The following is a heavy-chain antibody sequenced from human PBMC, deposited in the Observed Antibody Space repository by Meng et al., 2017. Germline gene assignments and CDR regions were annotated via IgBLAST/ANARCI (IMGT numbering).Heavy chain of an antibody. CDR3: ARDGGITIFGVVTPDYYYYYGMDV. D-gene: IGHD3-3*01. CDR1: GLTFSSYE. J-gene: IGHJ6*02. Sequence: GGSLRLSCAASGLTFSSYEMNWVRQAPGKGLEGVSYISSSGSTIYYADSVKGRFTISRDNAKNSLYLQMNSLRAEDTAVYYCARDGGITIFGVVTPDYYYYYGMDVWGQGTTVTVSS. CDR2: ISSSGSTI. V-gene: IGHV3-48*03.